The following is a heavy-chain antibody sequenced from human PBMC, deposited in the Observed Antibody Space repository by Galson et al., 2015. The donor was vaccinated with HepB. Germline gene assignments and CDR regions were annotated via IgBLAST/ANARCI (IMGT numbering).Heavy chain of an antibody. CDR1: GFTFSTYS. J-gene: IGHJ4*02. D-gene: IGHD3-22*01. V-gene: IGHV3-48*02. CDR3: ARDARYDSSGYNYFFDY. CDR2: ISSDIISI. Sequence: SLRLSCAASGFTFSTYSMNWVRQGPGRGLEWVAHISSDIISIEYAESVKGRFTISRDNAKNSLYLQMNSLRDEDTAVYYCARDARYDSSGYNYFFDYWGQGTLVTVSS.